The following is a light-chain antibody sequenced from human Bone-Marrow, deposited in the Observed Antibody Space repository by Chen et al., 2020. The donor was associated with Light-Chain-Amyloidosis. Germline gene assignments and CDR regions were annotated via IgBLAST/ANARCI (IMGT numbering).Light chain of an antibody. CDR1: NIGSTS. CDR3: QVWDRSSDRPV. CDR2: DDS. J-gene: IGLJ3*02. Sequence: SYVLTPPSSVSVPPAQTATLACGGNNIGSTSVHWYQQTPGQAPLLVVYDDSDRPSGIPERLSGSNSGNTATLTISRVEAGDEADYYCQVWDRSSDRPVFGGGTKLTVL. V-gene: IGLV3-21*02.